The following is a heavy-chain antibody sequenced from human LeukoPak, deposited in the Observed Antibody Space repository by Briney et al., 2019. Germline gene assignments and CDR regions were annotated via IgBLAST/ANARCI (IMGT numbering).Heavy chain of an antibody. CDR1: GFTFSDYY. Sequence: PGGSLRLSCAASGFTFSDYYMSWIRQAPGKGLEWVSYISSSGSTIYYADSVKGRFTISRDNAKNSLYLQMNSLRAEDTAVYYCARAIEGIAPTNWLDPWGQGTLVTVSS. CDR2: ISSSGSTI. D-gene: IGHD6-13*01. V-gene: IGHV3-11*01. J-gene: IGHJ5*02. CDR3: ARAIEGIAPTNWLDP.